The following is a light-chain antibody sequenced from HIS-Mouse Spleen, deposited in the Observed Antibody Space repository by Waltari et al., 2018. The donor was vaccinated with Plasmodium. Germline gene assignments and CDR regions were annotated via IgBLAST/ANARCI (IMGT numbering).Light chain of an antibody. CDR3: QQYDNLPMYT. V-gene: IGKV1-33*01. Sequence: DIQMTQSSSSLSASVGARVTITCQASQDISNYLNWYQQKPGKAPKLLIYDASNLETGVPSRFSGSGSGTDFTFTISSLQPEDIATYYCQQYDNLPMYTFGQGTKLEIK. CDR2: DAS. J-gene: IGKJ2*01. CDR1: QDISNY.